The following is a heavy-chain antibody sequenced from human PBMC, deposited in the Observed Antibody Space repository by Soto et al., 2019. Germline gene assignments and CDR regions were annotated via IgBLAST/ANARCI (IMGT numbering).Heavy chain of an antibody. D-gene: IGHD5-18*01. J-gene: IGHJ4*02. V-gene: IGHV4-30-4*01. CDR2: IYYSGST. CDR1: GGSISNGDYY. CDR3: ANVDTAMVTVDY. Sequence: QVQLQESGPGLVKPSQTLSLTCTVSGGSISNGDYYWSWIRQPPGKGLEWIGYIYYSGSTYYNPSLKSRVNISVDTSKNQFSLELSSVTGADTAVYYCANVDTAMVTVDYWGQGTLVTVSS.